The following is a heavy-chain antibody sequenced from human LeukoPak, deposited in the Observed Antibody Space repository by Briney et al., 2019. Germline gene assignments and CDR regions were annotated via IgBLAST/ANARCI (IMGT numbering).Heavy chain of an antibody. D-gene: IGHD6-13*01. J-gene: IGHJ4*02. CDR1: GYSISSGYY. Sequence: MPSGTLSLTCTVSGYSISSGYYWGWIRQPPGKGLEWIGSIYHSGSTYYNPSLKSRVTISVDTSKNQFSLKLSSVTAADTAVYYCARDHIAAAGMDYWGQGTLVTVSS. V-gene: IGHV4-38-2*02. CDR3: ARDHIAAAGMDY. CDR2: IYHSGST.